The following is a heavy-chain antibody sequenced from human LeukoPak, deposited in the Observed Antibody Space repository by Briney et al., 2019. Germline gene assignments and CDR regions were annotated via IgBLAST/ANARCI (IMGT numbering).Heavy chain of an antibody. V-gene: IGHV3-21*04. J-gene: IGHJ6*02. CDR2: ISSSSSYI. Sequence: PGGSLRLSCAASGFTFSSYSMNWVRQAPGKGLEWVSSISSSSSYIYYADSVKGRFTISRDNAKNSLYLQMNSLRAEDTALYHCARSQQVYDFWSGYHNAGGMDVWGQGTTVTVSS. D-gene: IGHD3-3*01. CDR1: GFTFSSYS. CDR3: ARSQQVYDFWSGYHNAGGMDV.